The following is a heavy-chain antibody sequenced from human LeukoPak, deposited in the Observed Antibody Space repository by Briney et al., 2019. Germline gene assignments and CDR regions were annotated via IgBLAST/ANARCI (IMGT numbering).Heavy chain of an antibody. J-gene: IGHJ4*02. CDR3: AKDLGGSTDY. CDR1: GFTFAGYA. Sequence: GGSLRLSCAASGFTFAGYAMTWVRQAPGKGLEWVSLISGSGGSTYYADSVKGRFTISRDNSQNTLYLQMNSLRAEDTALYYCAKDLGGSTDYWGQGTLVTVSS. D-gene: IGHD5-12*01. V-gene: IGHV3-23*01. CDR2: ISGSGGST.